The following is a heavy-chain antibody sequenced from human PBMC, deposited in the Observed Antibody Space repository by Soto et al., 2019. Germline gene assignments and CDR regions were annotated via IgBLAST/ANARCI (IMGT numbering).Heavy chain of an antibody. Sequence: QVQLVQSGAEVKKPGSSVKVSCKASGGTFSSYAISWVRQAPGQGLEWMGGIIPIFGTANYAQKFQGRVTSTADESTSTAYMELSSLRSEDTAVYYCARSRYCSSTSCRDYYYYGMDVWGQGTTVTVSS. D-gene: IGHD2-2*01. CDR1: GGTFSSYA. CDR2: IIPIFGTA. CDR3: ARSRYCSSTSCRDYYYYGMDV. V-gene: IGHV1-69*01. J-gene: IGHJ6*02.